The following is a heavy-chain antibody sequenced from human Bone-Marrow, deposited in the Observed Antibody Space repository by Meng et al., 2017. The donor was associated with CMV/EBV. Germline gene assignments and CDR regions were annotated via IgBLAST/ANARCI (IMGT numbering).Heavy chain of an antibody. CDR1: GFTFSDYG. D-gene: IGHD2-2*01. Sequence: GESLKISCTTSGFTFSDYGMHWVRQAPGKGLEWVAFIRYDGSNKHYADSVKGRFTISRDNSKNTLYLQMNSLRAEDTAVYYCAKDAVPAGRGVLDYWGQGTLVTVSS. J-gene: IGHJ4*02. CDR3: AKDAVPAGRGVLDY. CDR2: IRYDGSNK. V-gene: IGHV3-30*02.